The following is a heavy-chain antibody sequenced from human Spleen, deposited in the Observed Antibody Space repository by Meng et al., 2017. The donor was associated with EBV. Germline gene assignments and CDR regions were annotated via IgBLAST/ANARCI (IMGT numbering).Heavy chain of an antibody. CDR1: GGFISSRSYY. J-gene: IGHJ2*01. CDR3: TRRGLSNWYFDL. V-gene: IGHV4-39*01. CDR2: IFHSGST. D-gene: IGHD2-21*01. Sequence: QLQLQESGPGLVKPSETLSLTCTVSGGFISSRSYYWGWIRQPPGKGLEWIGSIFHSGSTYYNPSLTSRVTVSVDTSKNQFSLKVSSVTATDTAVYYCTRRGLSNWYFDLWGRGTLVTVSS.